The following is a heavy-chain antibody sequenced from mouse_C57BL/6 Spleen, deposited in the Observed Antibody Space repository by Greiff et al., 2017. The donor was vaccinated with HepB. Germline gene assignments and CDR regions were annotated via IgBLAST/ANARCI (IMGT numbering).Heavy chain of an antibody. CDR3: ARGGYDGYYGDAMDY. Sequence: VQLQQSGAELVRPGASVKLSCKASGYTFTDYYINWVKQRPGQGLEWIARIYPGSGNTYYNEKFKGKATLTAEKSSSTAYMQLSSLTSEDSAAYFCARGGYDGYYGDAMDYWGQGTSVTVSS. V-gene: IGHV1-76*01. CDR1: GYTFTDYY. CDR2: IYPGSGNT. J-gene: IGHJ4*01. D-gene: IGHD2-3*01.